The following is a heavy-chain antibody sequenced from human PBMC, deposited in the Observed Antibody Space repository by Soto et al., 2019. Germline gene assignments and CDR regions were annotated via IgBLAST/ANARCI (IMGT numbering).Heavy chain of an antibody. CDR3: AGQGGYYGDY. J-gene: IGHJ4*02. V-gene: IGHV4-4*02. D-gene: IGHD3-3*01. Sequence: PSETLSLTCAVSGGSIRSGNWWSWVRQPPGKGLEWIGEIYHSGTTNYNPSLKSRVTISVDKSKNQFSLKLTSVTAADTAVYYWAGQGGYYGDYWGQGPLVTVS. CDR2: IYHSGTT. CDR1: GGSIRSGNW.